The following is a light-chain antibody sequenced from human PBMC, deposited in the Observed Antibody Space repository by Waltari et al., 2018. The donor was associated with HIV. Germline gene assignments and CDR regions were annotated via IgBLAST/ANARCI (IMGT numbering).Light chain of an antibody. CDR1: QSILYSANNKNY. CDR3: QQYYSTPWT. Sequence: DIVMIQSPDSLTVSLGERATINCKSSQSILYSANNKNYLTWYQQKPGQHPKLLIYWASTRESGVPDRFSGSGSGTDFTLTISSLQAEDVAVYYCQQYYSTPWTFGQGTKVEIK. V-gene: IGKV4-1*01. CDR2: WAS. J-gene: IGKJ1*01.